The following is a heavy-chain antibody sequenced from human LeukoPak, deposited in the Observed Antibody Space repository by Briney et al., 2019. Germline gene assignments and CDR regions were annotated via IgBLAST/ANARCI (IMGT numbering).Heavy chain of an antibody. CDR1: GYTFTSYY. Sequence: ASVKVSCKASGYTFTSYYMHWVRQAPGQGLEWMGWISAYNGNTNYAQKLQGRVTMTTDTSTSTAYMELRSLRSDDTAVYYCARDVAAAPRHYYYMDVWGKGTTVTISS. V-gene: IGHV1-18*04. J-gene: IGHJ6*03. CDR3: ARDVAAAPRHYYYMDV. CDR2: ISAYNGNT. D-gene: IGHD6-13*01.